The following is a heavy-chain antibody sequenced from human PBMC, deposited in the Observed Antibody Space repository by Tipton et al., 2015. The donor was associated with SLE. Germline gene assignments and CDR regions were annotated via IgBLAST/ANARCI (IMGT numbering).Heavy chain of an antibody. V-gene: IGHV1-18*01. CDR3: ARPPYYDFWSGKGAFDI. Sequence: QSGAEVKKPGSSVKVSCKASGGTFSSYAISWVRQAPGQGLEWMGWISAYNGNTNYAQKLQGRVTMTTDTSTSTAYMELRSLRSDDTAVYYCARPPYYDFWSGKGAFDIWGQGTMVTVSS. D-gene: IGHD3-3*01. CDR1: GGTFSSYA. J-gene: IGHJ3*02. CDR2: ISAYNGNT.